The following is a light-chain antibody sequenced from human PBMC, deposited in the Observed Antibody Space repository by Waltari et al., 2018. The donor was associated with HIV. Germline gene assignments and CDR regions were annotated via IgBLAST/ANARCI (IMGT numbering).Light chain of an antibody. Sequence: DIVMTQSPDSLAVSLGERATINCKSSQSVLYSSNNKNYLAWYQQKPGQSPKLLIYWASTRASGVPDRFSGSGSGTDFTLTISSLQAEDVAVYYCQQYYSTPPTFGGGTKVEIK. V-gene: IGKV4-1*01. CDR3: QQYYSTPPT. CDR2: WAS. J-gene: IGKJ4*01. CDR1: QSVLYSSNNKNY.